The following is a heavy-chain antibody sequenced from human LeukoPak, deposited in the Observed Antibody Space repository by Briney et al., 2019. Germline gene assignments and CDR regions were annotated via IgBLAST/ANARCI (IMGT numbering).Heavy chain of an antibody. CDR3: ARGPVRARFYFDF. Sequence: SETLSLTCTVFGDSVNSPLYYWGWIRQPPGKGLEWIGSIFFSGSTSYHPSLRSRVTMSIDTSKNHLSLTLRSVSAADSAVYYCARGPVRARFYFDFWGQGSLVSVST. D-gene: IGHD3-3*01. V-gene: IGHV4-39*02. CDR1: GDSVNSPLYY. CDR2: IFFSGST. J-gene: IGHJ4*02.